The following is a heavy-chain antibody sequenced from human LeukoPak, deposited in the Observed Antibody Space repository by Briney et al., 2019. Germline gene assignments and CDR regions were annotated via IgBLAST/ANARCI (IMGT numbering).Heavy chain of an antibody. CDR3: ASLGSGGVFDY. CDR1: GGSFSGYY. Sequence: SSETLSLTCAVYGGSFSGYYWSWIRQPPGKGLEWNGEINHSGSTNYNPSLKSRVTISLDTSKNQFSLKLSSVTAADTAVYDCASLGSGGVFDYWGQGTLVTVSS. J-gene: IGHJ4*02. D-gene: IGHD3-10*01. V-gene: IGHV4-34*01. CDR2: INHSGST.